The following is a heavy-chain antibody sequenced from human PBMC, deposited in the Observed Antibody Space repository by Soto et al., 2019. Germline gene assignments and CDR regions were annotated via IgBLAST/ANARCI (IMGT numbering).Heavy chain of an antibody. CDR2: IVVGSDNT. D-gene: IGHD3-3*01. CDR3: AADPRGLSGSYIT. Sequence: GASVKVSCKASGFTFTNSAVQWVRQARGQRLEWIGWIVVGSDNTNYAQKFQERVTITRDMSTSTAYMELSSLRSEDTAVYYCAADPRGLSGSYITWGQGTLVTVSS. V-gene: IGHV1-58*01. J-gene: IGHJ5*02. CDR1: GFTFTNSA.